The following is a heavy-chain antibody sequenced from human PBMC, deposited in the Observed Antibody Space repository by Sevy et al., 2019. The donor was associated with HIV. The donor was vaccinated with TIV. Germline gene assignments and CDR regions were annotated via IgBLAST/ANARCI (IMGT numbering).Heavy chain of an antibody. D-gene: IGHD6-13*01. J-gene: IGHJ4*02. CDR3: ARDTSNWYGFDY. Sequence: GGSLRLSCAASGFTFRNYEMNWVRQAPGKGLEWVSYISSSGSIIKYADSVKGRFTISRDNAKRSLYLQMNSLRAEDTAVYYCARDTSNWYGFDYWGQGTLVTVSS. CDR2: ISSSGSII. CDR1: GFTFRNYE. V-gene: IGHV3-48*03.